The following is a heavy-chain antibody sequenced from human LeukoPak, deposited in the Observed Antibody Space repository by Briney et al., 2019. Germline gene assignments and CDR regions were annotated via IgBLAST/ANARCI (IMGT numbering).Heavy chain of an antibody. V-gene: IGHV4-39*07. CDR3: ARGKYYDYVWGSYSDRYYYYGMDV. D-gene: IGHD3-16*01. CDR1: GGSISSSSYY. J-gene: IGHJ6*02. Sequence: PSETLSLTCTVSGGSISSSSYYWGWIRQPPGKGLEWIGSMYYRGSTYYNPSLKSRVTISVDTSKNQFSLKLSSVTAADTAVYYCARGKYYDYVWGSYSDRYYYYGMDVWGQGTTVTVSS. CDR2: MYYRGST.